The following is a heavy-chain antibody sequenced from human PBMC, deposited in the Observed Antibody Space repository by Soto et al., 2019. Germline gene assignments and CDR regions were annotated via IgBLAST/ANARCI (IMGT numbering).Heavy chain of an antibody. CDR1: GYTFTSYG. J-gene: IGHJ3*02. D-gene: IGHD4-17*01. Sequence: ASVKVSCKASGYTFTSYGISWVRQAPGQGLEWMGWISAYNGNTNYAQKLQGRVTMTTDPSTSTAYMELRSLRSDDTAVYCCARDQPTVVTPEAAFDIWGQGTMVTVSS. CDR3: ARDQPTVVTPEAAFDI. CDR2: ISAYNGNT. V-gene: IGHV1-18*04.